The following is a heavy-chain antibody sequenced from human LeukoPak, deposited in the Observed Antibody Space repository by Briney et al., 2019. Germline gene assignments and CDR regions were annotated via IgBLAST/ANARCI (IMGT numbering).Heavy chain of an antibody. J-gene: IGHJ3*02. V-gene: IGHV3-7*03. CDR1: GFTFSSYW. CDR2: IKEDGSEK. Sequence: GGSLRLSCAASGFTFSSYWMSWVRQAPGKGLEWVANIKEDGSEKYYVVSVKGRFTISRVNTKNSLYLQMNSLRAEDAAIYYCARDTTPSYSETYYDALDIWGQGTVVTVSS. D-gene: IGHD1-26*01. CDR3: ARDTTPSYSETYYDALDI.